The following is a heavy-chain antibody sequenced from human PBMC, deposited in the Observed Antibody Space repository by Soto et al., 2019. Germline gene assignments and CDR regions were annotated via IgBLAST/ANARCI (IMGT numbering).Heavy chain of an antibody. V-gene: IGHV4-34*01. J-gene: IGHJ4*02. Sequence: QVQLQQWGAGLLKSSETLSLTCAVYGGSFSGYYWTWIRQPPGKGLEWIAEINHSGRSNSNPSLKSRVTVSVDTSKDHFALKLSSVTAADTAVYYCARGISMTVEVQRDAPDKYFFDSWGQGTLVTVSS. CDR1: GGSFSGYY. CDR3: ARGISMTVEVQRDAPDKYFFDS. D-gene: IGHD2-2*01. CDR2: INHSGRS.